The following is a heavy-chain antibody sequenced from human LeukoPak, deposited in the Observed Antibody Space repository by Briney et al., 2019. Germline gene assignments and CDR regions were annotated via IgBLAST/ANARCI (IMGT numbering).Heavy chain of an antibody. D-gene: IGHD2-2*01. Sequence: GGSLRLSCAASGFTFSSYAMSWVRQAPGKGLEWVSAISGSGGSTYYADSVKGRFTISRDNSKNTLYLQMSSLRAEDTAVYYCAKARYCSSASCSPNWFDPWGQGTLVTVSS. CDR2: ISGSGGST. CDR1: GFTFSSYA. V-gene: IGHV3-23*01. J-gene: IGHJ5*02. CDR3: AKARYCSSASCSPNWFDP.